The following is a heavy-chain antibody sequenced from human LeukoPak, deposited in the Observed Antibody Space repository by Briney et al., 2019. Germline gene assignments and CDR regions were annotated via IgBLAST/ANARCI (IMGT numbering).Heavy chain of an antibody. V-gene: IGHV1-2*02. CDR2: INPNSGGT. CDR1: EYTFTSYD. CDR3: AREHSSSSGKVFDY. J-gene: IGHJ4*02. D-gene: IGHD6-6*01. Sequence: ASVKVSCKAFEYTFTSYDINWVRQATGQGLEWMGWINPNSGGTNYAQKFQGRVTMTRDTSISTAYMELSRLRSDDTAVYYCAREHSSSSGKVFDYWGQGTLVTVSS.